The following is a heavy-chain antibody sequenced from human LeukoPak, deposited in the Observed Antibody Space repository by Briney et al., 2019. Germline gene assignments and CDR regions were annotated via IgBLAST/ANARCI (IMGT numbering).Heavy chain of an antibody. CDR1: GGTFSSYA. D-gene: IGHD3-3*01. J-gene: IGHJ3*02. Sequence: SVKVSCKAPGGTFSSYAISWVRQAPGQGLEWMGRIIPILGIANYAQKFQGRVTITADKSTSTAYMELSSLRSEDTAVYYCARVEITIFGGDAFDIWGQGTMVTVSS. CDR2: IIPILGIA. CDR3: ARVEITIFGGDAFDI. V-gene: IGHV1-69*04.